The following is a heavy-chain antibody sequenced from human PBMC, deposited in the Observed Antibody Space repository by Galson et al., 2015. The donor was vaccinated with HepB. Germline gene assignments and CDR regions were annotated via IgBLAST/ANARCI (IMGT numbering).Heavy chain of an antibody. CDR3: AKVPHTGIAAAGPAMGGFDP. D-gene: IGHD6-13*01. Sequence: SLRLSCAASGFTSSSYGMHWVRQAPGKGLEWVAVISYDGSNKYYADSVKGRFTISRDNSKNTLYLQMNSLRAEDTAVYYCAKVPHTGIAAAGPAMGGFDPWGQGTLVTVSS. CDR2: ISYDGSNK. J-gene: IGHJ5*02. V-gene: IGHV3-30*18. CDR1: GFTSSSYG.